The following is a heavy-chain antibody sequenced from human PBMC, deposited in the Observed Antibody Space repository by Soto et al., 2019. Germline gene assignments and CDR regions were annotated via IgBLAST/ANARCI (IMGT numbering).Heavy chain of an antibody. D-gene: IGHD2-2*02. Sequence: PSETLSLTCAVSGYAITSGYHWGWIRQPPGKGLEWIGSIYHSGTTYYNPSLQSRVTMSVDTSKNLFSLKLSSVTAADTAVYFCARVWSCSTPNCYRFDYWGQGTLVTVSS. J-gene: IGHJ4*02. CDR2: IYHSGTT. CDR3: ARVWSCSTPNCYRFDY. CDR1: GYAITSGYH. V-gene: IGHV4-38-2*01.